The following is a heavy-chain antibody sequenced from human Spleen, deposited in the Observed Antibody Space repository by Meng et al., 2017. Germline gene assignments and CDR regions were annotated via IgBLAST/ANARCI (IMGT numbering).Heavy chain of an antibody. CDR1: GFSFSTSW. D-gene: IGHD2/OR15-2a*01. CDR2: LSSDGNII. V-gene: IGHV3-74*03. J-gene: IGHJ4*02. Sequence: GESLKISCAASGFSFSTSWMHWVRQAPGKGLVWVSRLSSDGNIIEYADSVKGRFTISRDNAKNTLSLQMNSLRVEDKAVYYCGRADYYFLSDHWGQGTLVTVSS. CDR3: GRADYYFLSDH.